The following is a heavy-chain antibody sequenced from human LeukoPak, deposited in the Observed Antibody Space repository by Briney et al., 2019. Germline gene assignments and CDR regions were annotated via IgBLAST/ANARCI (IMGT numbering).Heavy chain of an antibody. V-gene: IGHV3-7*01. CDR2: IKQDGSEK. Sequence: XEWVANIKQDGSEKYYVDSVKGRFTISRDTAKNSLYLQMNSLRAEDTAVYYCARGLAVDYWGQGTLVTVSS. CDR3: ARGLAVDY. J-gene: IGHJ4*02. D-gene: IGHD6-19*01.